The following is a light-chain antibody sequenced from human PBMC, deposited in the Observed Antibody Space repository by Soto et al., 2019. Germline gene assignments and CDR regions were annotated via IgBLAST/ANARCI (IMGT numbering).Light chain of an antibody. Sequence: EIVLTQSPGTLSLSPGERATLSCRASQSVSRSYLAWYRQKPGQAPRLLIYAASSRAAGIPDRFSGSGSGTDVTLIISRLEPEDFAVYYCHQYDNLPPTFGPGTKVDIK. V-gene: IGKV3-20*01. CDR2: AAS. CDR1: QSVSRSY. J-gene: IGKJ3*01. CDR3: HQYDNLPPT.